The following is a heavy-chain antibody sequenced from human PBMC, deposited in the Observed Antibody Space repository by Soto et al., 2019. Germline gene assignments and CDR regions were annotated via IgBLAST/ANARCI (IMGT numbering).Heavy chain of an antibody. V-gene: IGHV1-69*06. J-gene: IGHJ4*02. CDR3: ASLNSGSYQYYFDY. D-gene: IGHD1-26*01. CDR2: IIPIFGTA. Sequence: SVKVSCKAARGTFGSYASSWVRHSPGQGLEWMGGIIPIFGTANYAQKFQGRVTITADKSTSTAYMELSSLRSEDTAVYYCASLNSGSYQYYFDYWGQGTLVTVSS. CDR1: RGTFGSYA.